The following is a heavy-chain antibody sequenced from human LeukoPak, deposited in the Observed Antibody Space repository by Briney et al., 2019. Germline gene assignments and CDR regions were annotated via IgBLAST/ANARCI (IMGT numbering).Heavy chain of an antibody. Sequence: SQTLSLTCAVSGGSISSGGYSWSWIRQPPGKGLEWIGYIYHSGSTYYNPSLKSRVTISVDRSKNQFSLKLSSVTAADTAVYYCARAGIAAAVDIWGQGTMVTISS. CDR2: IYHSGST. J-gene: IGHJ3*02. CDR1: GGSISSGGYS. V-gene: IGHV4-30-2*01. CDR3: ARAGIAAAVDI. D-gene: IGHD6-13*01.